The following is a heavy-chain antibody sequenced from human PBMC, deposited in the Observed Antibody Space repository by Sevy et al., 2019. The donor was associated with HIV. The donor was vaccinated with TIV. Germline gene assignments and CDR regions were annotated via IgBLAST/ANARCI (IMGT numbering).Heavy chain of an antibody. CDR3: AKDIVVVVGEAFDI. J-gene: IGHJ3*02. V-gene: IGHV3-21*04. CDR1: GFTFSSYS. CDR2: ISSSSNYI. Sequence: GGSLRLSCAASGFTFSSYSMNWVRQAPGKGLEWISSISSSSNYIYYADSVKGRFTISRDNAQNSLYLQMNSLRAEDTAVYYCAKDIVVVVGEAFDIWGQGTMVTVSS. D-gene: IGHD2-15*01.